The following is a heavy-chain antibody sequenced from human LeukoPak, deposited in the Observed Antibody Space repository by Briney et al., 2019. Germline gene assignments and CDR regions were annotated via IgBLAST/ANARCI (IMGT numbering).Heavy chain of an antibody. V-gene: IGHV3-21*04. CDR3: AKASVVVTAMSHLGY. D-gene: IGHD2-21*02. CDR1: GFTFSSYG. Sequence: PGGSLRLSCAASGFTFSSYGMNWVRQAPGKGLEWVSSISSSSSYIYYADSVKGRFTISRDNAKNSLYLQMNSLRAEDTAVYYCAKASVVVTAMSHLGYWGQGTLVTASS. CDR2: ISSSSSYI. J-gene: IGHJ4*02.